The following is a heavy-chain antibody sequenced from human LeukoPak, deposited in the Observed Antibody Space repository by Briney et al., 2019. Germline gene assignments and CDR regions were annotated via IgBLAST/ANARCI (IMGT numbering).Heavy chain of an antibody. CDR3: ARGVATISAYYS. CDR2: INHSGST. Sequence: SETLSLTCAVYGGSFSGYYWSWIRQPPGKGLEWIGEINHSGSTNYNPSLKSRVTISVDTSKNQFSLKLSSVTAADTAVYYCARGVATISAYYSWGQGTLVTVSS. CDR1: GGSFSGYY. D-gene: IGHD6-6*01. V-gene: IGHV4-34*01. J-gene: IGHJ4*02.